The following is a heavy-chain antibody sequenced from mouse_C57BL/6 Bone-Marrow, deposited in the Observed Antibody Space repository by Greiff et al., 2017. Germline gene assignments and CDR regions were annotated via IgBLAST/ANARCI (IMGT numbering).Heavy chain of an antibody. CDR3: AFSYYYQGGFAY. D-gene: IGHD2-10*01. CDR1: GFNIKDYY. V-gene: IGHV14-2*01. CDR2: IDPEDGET. Sequence: EVMLVESGAELVKPGASVKLSCTASGFNIKDYYMHWVKQRTEQGLEWIGRIDPEDGETKYAPKFPGKATITADTSSNTAYLQLSSLTSEDTAVYYCAFSYYYQGGFAYWGQGTLVTVSA. J-gene: IGHJ3*01.